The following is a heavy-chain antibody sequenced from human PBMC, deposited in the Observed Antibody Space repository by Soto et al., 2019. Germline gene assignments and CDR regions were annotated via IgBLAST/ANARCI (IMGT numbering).Heavy chain of an antibody. D-gene: IGHD3-22*01. CDR2: IWYDGSNK. Sequence: PGGSLRLSCAASGFTFSSYGMHWVRQAPGKGLEWVAVIWYDGSNKYYADSVKGRFTISRDNSKNTLYLQMNSLRAEDTAVYYCATAANYYDSSGYYHPLDYWGRGTLVTVSS. CDR1: GFTFSSYG. V-gene: IGHV3-33*01. J-gene: IGHJ4*02. CDR3: ATAANYYDSSGYYHPLDY.